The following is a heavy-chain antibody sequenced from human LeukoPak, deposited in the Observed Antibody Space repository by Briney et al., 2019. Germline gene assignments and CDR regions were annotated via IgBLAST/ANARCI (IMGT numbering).Heavy chain of an antibody. Sequence: GGSLRLSCAASGFTFSSYSMNWVRQAPGKGLEWVSSISSSSSYIYYADSVKGRFTISRDNAKNSLYLQMNSLRAEDTAVYYCARVPHTADAFDSWGQGTMVTVSS. J-gene: IGHJ3*02. V-gene: IGHV3-21*01. D-gene: IGHD4-17*01. CDR2: ISSSSSYI. CDR3: ARVPHTADAFDS. CDR1: GFTFSSYS.